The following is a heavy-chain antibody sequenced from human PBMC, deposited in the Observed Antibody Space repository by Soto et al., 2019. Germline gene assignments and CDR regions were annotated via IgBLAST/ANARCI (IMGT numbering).Heavy chain of an antibody. CDR2: ITPGGGIT. CDR3: AKVLSELVPRYFDT. V-gene: IGHV1-46*01. CDR1: GYTFTTYD. D-gene: IGHD6-13*01. J-gene: IGHJ4*02. Sequence: QVQLVQSGAEVKKPGASVRVSCKASGYTFTTYDIHWVRQVPGLGLEWMGIITPGGGITSYAQKFKGRITMTRDTSTSTVYMELSSLRSEDTAMYYCAKVLSELVPRYFDTWGQGTLVTVSS.